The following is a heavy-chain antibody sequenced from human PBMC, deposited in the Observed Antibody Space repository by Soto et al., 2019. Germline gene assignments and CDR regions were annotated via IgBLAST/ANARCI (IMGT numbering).Heavy chain of an antibody. D-gene: IGHD2-2*01. CDR3: ARGSCISTSCFDY. CDR1: GGSISSYY. J-gene: IGHJ4*02. CDR2: IYHSGST. V-gene: IGHV4-59*12. Sequence: SETLSLTCTVSGGSISSYYWSWIRQPPGKGLEWIGYIYHSGSTYYNPSLKSRVTISVDRSKNQFSLKLSSVTAADTAVYYCARGSCISTSCFDYWGQGTLVTVSS.